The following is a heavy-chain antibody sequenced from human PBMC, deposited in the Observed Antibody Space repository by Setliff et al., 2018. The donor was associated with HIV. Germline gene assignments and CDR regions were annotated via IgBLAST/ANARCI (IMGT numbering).Heavy chain of an antibody. V-gene: IGHV4-34*01. CDR3: AVRVYGPIEY. CDR1: NASFSDYY. D-gene: IGHD4-17*01. CDR2: INQSEST. J-gene: IGHJ4*02. Sequence: SETLSLTCAVYNASFSDYYRGWIRQAPGKGLEWIGEINQSESTNYNSSLRSRVAMSINLSKNQFSLKLTSVTAADTAVYYCAVRVYGPIEYWGQGNQVTVSS.